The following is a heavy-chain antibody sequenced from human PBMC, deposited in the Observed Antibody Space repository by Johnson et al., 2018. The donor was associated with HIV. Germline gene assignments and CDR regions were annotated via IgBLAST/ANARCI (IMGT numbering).Heavy chain of an antibody. V-gene: IGHV3-30-3*01. CDR1: AFTFSSYA. CDR2: ISYDGSNK. Sequence: QVQLVESGGGVVQPGGSLRLSCAASAFTFSSYAMHWVRQAPGKGLEWVAVISYDGSNKYYADSVKGRFTISRDNAKNSLYLQMNSLRAEDTAVYYCARDSIPSPYDSSGYYYDAFDIWGQGTMVTVSS. D-gene: IGHD3-22*01. J-gene: IGHJ3*02. CDR3: ARDSIPSPYDSSGYYYDAFDI.